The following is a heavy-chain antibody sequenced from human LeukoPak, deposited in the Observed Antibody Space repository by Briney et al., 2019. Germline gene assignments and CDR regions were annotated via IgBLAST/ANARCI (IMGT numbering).Heavy chain of an antibody. J-gene: IGHJ4*02. Sequence: GESLKISCEASGYSFTTYWIGWVRQMPGKGLEWMGIIYPGDSDTRYSPSFQGQVTISADKSINTAYLQWSSLKASDTAMYYCARQHGSGSYYSRAIDYWGQGTLVTASS. CDR2: IYPGDSDT. V-gene: IGHV5-51*01. CDR3: ARQHGSGSYYSRAIDY. D-gene: IGHD3-10*01. CDR1: GYSFTTYW.